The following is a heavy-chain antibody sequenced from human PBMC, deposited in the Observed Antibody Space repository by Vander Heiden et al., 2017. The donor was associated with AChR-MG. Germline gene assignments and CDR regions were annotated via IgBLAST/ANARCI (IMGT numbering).Heavy chain of an antibody. V-gene: IGHV5-51*01. CDR2: IYPLSSNV. Sequence: EVQLVQSGTAVRKPGESLKISCQASGYSFTRYWIGWVRQMPGKGLEWMGIIYPLSSNVTYNPSFQGQVTISADKSIKTAYLEWRSLSVSDTATYYCARLLRARLFADNWGQGTLVTVSS. CDR3: ARLLRARLFADN. CDR1: GYSFTRYW. D-gene: IGHD3-16*01. J-gene: IGHJ4*02.